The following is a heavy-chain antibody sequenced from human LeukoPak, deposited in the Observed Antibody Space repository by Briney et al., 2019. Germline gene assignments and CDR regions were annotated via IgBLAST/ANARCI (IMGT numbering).Heavy chain of an antibody. V-gene: IGHV3-30-3*01. CDR1: GFTFSSYA. J-gene: IGHJ3*02. Sequence: PGRSLRLSCAASGFTFSSYAMHWVRQAPGKGLEWVAVISYDGSNKYYADSVKGRFTISRDNSKNTLYLQMNSLRAEDTAVYYCARGYYDSSGYDAFDIWGQGTMVTVSS. CDR2: ISYDGSNK. D-gene: IGHD3-22*01. CDR3: ARGYYDSSGYDAFDI.